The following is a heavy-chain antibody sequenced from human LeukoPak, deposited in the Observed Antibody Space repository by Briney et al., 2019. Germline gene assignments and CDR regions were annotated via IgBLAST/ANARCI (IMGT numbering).Heavy chain of an antibody. CDR2: IYYSGST. D-gene: IGHD4-17*01. Sequence: SETLSLTCTVSGGSISSYYWSWIRQPPGKGLEWIGYIYYSGSTNYNPSLKRRVTISIDTSKNQISLKLSSVTAADTAVYYCARGTTVTTPDYWGQGTLVTVSS. J-gene: IGHJ4*02. V-gene: IGHV4-59*08. CDR1: GGSISSYY. CDR3: ARGTTVTTPDY.